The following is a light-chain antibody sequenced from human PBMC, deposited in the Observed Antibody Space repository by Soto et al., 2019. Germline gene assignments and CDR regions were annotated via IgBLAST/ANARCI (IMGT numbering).Light chain of an antibody. CDR3: AAWDDSLNSPV. J-gene: IGLJ2*01. CDR1: SSNIGSNT. V-gene: IGLV1-44*01. CDR2: STN. Sequence: VLTQPPSASGTPGQRVTISCSGSSSNIGSNTVNWYQQLPGTAPKLLIYSTNQRPSGVPDRFSGSKSGTSASLAISGLQSEDEADYYCAAWDDSLNSPVFGGGTKLTVL.